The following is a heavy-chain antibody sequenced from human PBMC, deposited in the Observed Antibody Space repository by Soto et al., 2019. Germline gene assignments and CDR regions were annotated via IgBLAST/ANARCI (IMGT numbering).Heavy chain of an antibody. CDR2: IDPSDSYT. Sequence: PRESLKISCKGSGYSFTTYWISWVRQMPGKGLEWMGRIDPSDSYTNYSPSFQGHVTISADKSISTAYVQWSSLKASDTAMYYCARLPHSSSWYSYYYGMDVWGQGTTVTVSS. D-gene: IGHD6-13*01. CDR3: ARLPHSSSWYSYYYGMDV. J-gene: IGHJ6*02. V-gene: IGHV5-10-1*01. CDR1: GYSFTTYW.